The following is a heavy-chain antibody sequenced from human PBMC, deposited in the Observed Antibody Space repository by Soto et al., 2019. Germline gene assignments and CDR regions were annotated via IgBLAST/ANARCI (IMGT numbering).Heavy chain of an antibody. CDR1: GFTFSSYA. V-gene: IGHV3-30-3*01. J-gene: IGHJ3*02. CDR2: ISYDGSNK. Sequence: PVGSLRLSCAASGFTFSSYAMHWVRQAPGKGLEWVAVISYDGSNKYYADSVKGRFTISRDNSKNTLYLQMNSLRAEDTAVYYCARGPRGGDGPTVVTADAFDIWGQGTMVTVSS. D-gene: IGHD4-17*01. CDR3: ARGPRGGDGPTVVTADAFDI.